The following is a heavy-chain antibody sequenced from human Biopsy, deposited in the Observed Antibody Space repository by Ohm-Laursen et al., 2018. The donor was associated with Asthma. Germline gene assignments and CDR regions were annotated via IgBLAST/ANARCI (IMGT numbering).Heavy chain of an antibody. CDR3: ARGLDYSGRSGFDY. J-gene: IGHJ4*02. CDR1: GFAFDSYA. V-gene: IGHV3-30*03. Sequence: SLRLSCTASGFAFDSYAMYWVRQSPGKGLEWVALMSYDGSIKDYADSVKGRFTISRDNSMNTLYLHMNSLRVEDTAVYYCARGLDYSGRSGFDYWGQGTLVTVSS. D-gene: IGHD3-10*01. CDR2: MSYDGSIK.